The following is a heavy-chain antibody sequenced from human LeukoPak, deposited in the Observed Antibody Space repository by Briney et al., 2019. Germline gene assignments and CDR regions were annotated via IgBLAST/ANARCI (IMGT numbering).Heavy chain of an antibody. J-gene: IGHJ4*02. CDR1: GFTFSRFW. CDR2: IYKDGKI. Sequence: GGSLRLSCAGSGFTFSRFWMTWVRQAPGKGLEWVSVIYKDGKIYYIDSVKGRFTISRDTSKNTLYLQMNSLRVEDTAVYYCASRHCSGGDCYFAGADPFDHWGQGTLVTVSS. V-gene: IGHV3-53*01. CDR3: ASRHCSGGDCYFAGADPFDH. D-gene: IGHD2-21*01.